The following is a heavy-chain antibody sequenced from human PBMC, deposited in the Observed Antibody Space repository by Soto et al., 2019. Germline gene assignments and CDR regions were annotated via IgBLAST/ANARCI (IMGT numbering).Heavy chain of an antibody. D-gene: IGHD2-21*02. CDR2: ISSSSSTI. V-gene: IGHV3-48*02. CDR1: GFTFSSYS. Sequence: GGSLRLSCAASGFTFSSYSMNWVRQAPGKGLEWVSYISSSSSTIYYADSVKGRFTISRDNAKNSLYLQMNSLRDEDTAVYYCARRREAYCGGDCSSRNWFDPWGQGTHVTVSS. J-gene: IGHJ5*02. CDR3: ARRREAYCGGDCSSRNWFDP.